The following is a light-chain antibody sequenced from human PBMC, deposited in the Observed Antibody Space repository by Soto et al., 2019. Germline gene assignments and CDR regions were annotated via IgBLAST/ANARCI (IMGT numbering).Light chain of an antibody. Sequence: VLTQPASVSGSPGQSITISCTGTSSDVGGYNYVSWYQQHPGKAPKLMIYEVSNRPSGVSNRFSGSKSGNTASLTISGLQAEDEADYYCSSYTSSSTDVFGTGTKVTVL. CDR1: SSDVGGYNY. CDR3: SSYTSSSTDV. V-gene: IGLV2-14*01. CDR2: EVS. J-gene: IGLJ1*01.